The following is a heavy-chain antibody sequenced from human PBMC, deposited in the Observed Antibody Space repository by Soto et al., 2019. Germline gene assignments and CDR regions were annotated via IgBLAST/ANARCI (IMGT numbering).Heavy chain of an antibody. D-gene: IGHD2-21*02. J-gene: IGHJ4*02. CDR2: IFYDGINK. CDR3: AREGSTSVTGPRVDYLDH. CDR1: GFSLSSGA. Sequence: PGGSLRLSCAASGFSLSSGAMHWVRQAPGKGLEWVAVIFYDGINKYYGDSVKGRFTISRDNSKNTLYLQMTSLRAEDTAMYYCAREGSTSVTGPRVDYLDHWGQGIMVTVSS. V-gene: IGHV3-30-3*01.